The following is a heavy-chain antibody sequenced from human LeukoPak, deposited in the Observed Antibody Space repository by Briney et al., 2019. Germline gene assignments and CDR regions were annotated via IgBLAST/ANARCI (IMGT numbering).Heavy chain of an antibody. Sequence: PGGSLRLSCAASGFTVSSNYMSWLRQAPGKGLEWVSDIYSGGSTYYADSVKGRFTISRDNSKNTLYLQMNSLRAEDTAVCYCARDTTLDYWGQGTLVTVSS. CDR1: GFTVSSNY. CDR3: ARDTTLDY. J-gene: IGHJ4*02. CDR2: IYSGGST. D-gene: IGHD1-26*01. V-gene: IGHV3-53*01.